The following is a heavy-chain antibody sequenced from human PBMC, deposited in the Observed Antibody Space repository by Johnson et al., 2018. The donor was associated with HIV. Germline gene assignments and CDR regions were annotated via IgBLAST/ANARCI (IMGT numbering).Heavy chain of an antibody. CDR2: IRSKTDGGTT. D-gene: IGHD2-2*01. J-gene: IGHJ3*02. CDR3: TTVYCSSTSCYSYAFDI. CDR1: GFTFSNAW. V-gene: IGHV3-15*01. Sequence: VQLVESGGGLVKPGGSLRVSCAASGFTFSNAWMNWVRQAPGKGLEWVGRIRSKTDGGTTDYAAPVKGRFTISRDDSKNTLYLQMNSLKIEDTAVYYCTTVYCSSTSCYSYAFDIWGQGTMVTVSS.